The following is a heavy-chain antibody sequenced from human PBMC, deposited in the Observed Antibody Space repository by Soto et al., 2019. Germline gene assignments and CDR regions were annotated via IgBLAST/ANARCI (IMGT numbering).Heavy chain of an antibody. J-gene: IGHJ1*01. CDR3: ASADYTGASHSQGFGY. Sequence: QVQLVQSGAEVKNPGDSVKISCKPFGYIFTNISMHCVRQAPGQGLEWMGQSNTTGDGTDYAQNFRGRPTVTSDTSTSTLYMELSSMGSEDTAGYYCASADYTGASHSQGFGYSGPGTRVTGSS. D-gene: IGHD2-8*02. CDR2: SNTTGDGT. CDR1: GYIFTNIS. V-gene: IGHV1-46*01.